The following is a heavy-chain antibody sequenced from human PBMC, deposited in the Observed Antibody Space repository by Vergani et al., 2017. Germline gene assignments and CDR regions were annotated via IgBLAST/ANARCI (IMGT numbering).Heavy chain of an antibody. CDR1: GFTLSNYA. Sequence: EVQLLESGGGLVQPWGSLRLSCAASGFTLSNYAMSWVRQAPGKGLEWVSAISGSGGSTYYADSVKGRFTISRDNSKNTLYLQMNSLRAEDTAVYYCAKDSQVVQLLLYPHFDYWGQGTLVTVSS. V-gene: IGHV3-23*01. CDR2: ISGSGGST. D-gene: IGHD2-2*02. J-gene: IGHJ4*02. CDR3: AKDSQVVQLLLYPHFDY.